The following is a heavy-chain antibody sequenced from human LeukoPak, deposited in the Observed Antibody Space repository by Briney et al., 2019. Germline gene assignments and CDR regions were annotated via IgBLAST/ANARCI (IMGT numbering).Heavy chain of an antibody. D-gene: IGHD1-26*01. V-gene: IGHV3-21*01. CDR2: ISSRSSYI. CDR3: ASLQQGATRGLFDY. CDR1: GFTFSSYS. J-gene: IGHJ4*02. Sequence: GGSLRLSCAASGFTFSSYSMNWVRQAPGKGLEWVSSISSRSSYIYYADSVKGRFTISRDNAKNSLYLKMNSLRAEDTAVYYCASLQQGATRGLFDYWGQGTLVTVSS.